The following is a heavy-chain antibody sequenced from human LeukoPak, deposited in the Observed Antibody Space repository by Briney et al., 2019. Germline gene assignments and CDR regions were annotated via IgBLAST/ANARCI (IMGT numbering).Heavy chain of an antibody. CDR2: ISGSGGST. V-gene: IGHV3-23*01. CDR1: GFTFSSYA. CDR3: AKDPTTYYDSSGYGRYNWFDP. Sequence: GGSLRLSCAASGFTFSSYAMSWVRQAPGKGLEWVSAISGSGGSTYYAGSVKGRFTISRDNSKNTQYPQMNSLRAEDTAVYYCAKDPTTYYDSSGYGRYNWFDPWGQGTLVTVSS. J-gene: IGHJ5*02. D-gene: IGHD3-22*01.